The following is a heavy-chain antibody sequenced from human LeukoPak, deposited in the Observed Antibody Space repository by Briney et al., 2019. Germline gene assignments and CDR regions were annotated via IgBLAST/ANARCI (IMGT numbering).Heavy chain of an antibody. CDR1: GYTFNTYG. V-gene: IGHV1-18*01. D-gene: IGHD2-2*01. J-gene: IGHJ5*02. Sequence: ASVTVSCKASGYTFNTYGITWVRQAPGHGLEWMGWFSTYNGNTSYAAKVQGRITVTKDTSASTAYLELRSLRSDDTAVYYCERIACSSSSCTYSGRRRLRGGSLDPWGQGTLVTVSS. CDR2: FSTYNGNT. CDR3: ERIACSSSSCTYSGRRRLRGGSLDP.